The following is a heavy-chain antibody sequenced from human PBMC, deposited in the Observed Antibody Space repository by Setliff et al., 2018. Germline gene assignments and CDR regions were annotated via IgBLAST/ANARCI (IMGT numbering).Heavy chain of an antibody. Sequence: GESLKISCEGSGYSFTSYLIGWVRQMPGKGPEWMGIIYPGDSDTRYSPSFQGQVTISADKSISTAYLQWSSLKASDSATYYCARRAAAGGGTMYWFDLWGLGTLDTVSS. CDR3: ARRAAAGGGTMYWFDL. CDR1: GYSFTSYL. V-gene: IGHV5-51*01. D-gene: IGHD1-7*01. J-gene: IGHJ5*02. CDR2: IYPGDSDT.